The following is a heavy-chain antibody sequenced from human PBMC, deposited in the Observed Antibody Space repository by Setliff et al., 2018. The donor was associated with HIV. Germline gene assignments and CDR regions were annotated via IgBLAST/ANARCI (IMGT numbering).Heavy chain of an antibody. CDR1: GYTFTSY. J-gene: IGHJ2*01. D-gene: IGHD3-10*01. CDR2: INPSGGGT. V-gene: IGHV1-46*01. CDR3: ARDDHYYDSGSLYSDWYFDL. Sequence: GASVKVSCKASGYTFTSYIHWVRQAPGQGLECMGMINPSGGGTSYAQKFQGRVTMTRDTSTSTADMELSSLRSEDTAVYYCARDDHYYDSGSLYSDWYFDLWGRGTLVTVSS.